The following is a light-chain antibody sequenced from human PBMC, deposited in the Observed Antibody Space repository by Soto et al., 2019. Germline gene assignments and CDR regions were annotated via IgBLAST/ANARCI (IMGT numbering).Light chain of an antibody. J-gene: IGKJ5*01. CDR3: QQRHNWPIT. CDR2: DTS. V-gene: IGKV3-11*01. CDR1: QTIRGL. Sequence: EIVLTQSPATLSLSPGERATLSCRTSQTIRGLLPWYQQRPGQAPRLLSYDTSNKATDIPARFSGSGSGTDFILTISSLDSEDFGVYFCQQRHNWPITFGQGTRVDIK.